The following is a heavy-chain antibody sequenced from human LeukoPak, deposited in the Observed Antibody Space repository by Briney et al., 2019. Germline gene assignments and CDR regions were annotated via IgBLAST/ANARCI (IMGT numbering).Heavy chain of an antibody. V-gene: IGHV1-2*02. D-gene: IGHD2-8*01. CDR3: ARDRGGYCTNGVCYHYYYYYMDV. Sequence: ASVKVSCKASGYTFTGYYMHWVRQAPGQGLEWMGWINPNSGGTNYAQKFQGRVTMTRDTSISTAYMELSRLRSEDTAVYYCARDRGGYCTNGVCYHYYYYYMDVWGKGTTVTVSS. J-gene: IGHJ6*03. CDR1: GYTFTGYY. CDR2: INPNSGGT.